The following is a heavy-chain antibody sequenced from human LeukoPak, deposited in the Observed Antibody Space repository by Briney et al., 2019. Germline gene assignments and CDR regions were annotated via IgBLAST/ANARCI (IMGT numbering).Heavy chain of an antibody. CDR1: GYTFTSYY. D-gene: IGHD1-26*01. CDR2: INPSGGST. V-gene: IGHV1-46*01. Sequence: ASVKVSCKASGYTFTSYYMHWVRQAPGQGLEWMGIINPSGGSTSYAQKFQGRVTMTRDMSTSTVYMELSSLRSEDTAVYYCARGLESGSYYRSNWFDPWGQGTLVTVSS. J-gene: IGHJ5*02. CDR3: ARGLESGSYYRSNWFDP.